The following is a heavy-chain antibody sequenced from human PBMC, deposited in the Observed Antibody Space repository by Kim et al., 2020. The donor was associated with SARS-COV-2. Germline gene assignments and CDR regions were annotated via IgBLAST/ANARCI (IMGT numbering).Heavy chain of an antibody. V-gene: IGHV3-33*01. J-gene: IGHJ4*02. CDR3: ARDGFDY. Sequence: DGSNKYYADSVKGRFTISRDNSKNTLYLQMNSLRAEDTAVYYCARDGFDYWGQGTLVTVSS. CDR2: DGSNK.